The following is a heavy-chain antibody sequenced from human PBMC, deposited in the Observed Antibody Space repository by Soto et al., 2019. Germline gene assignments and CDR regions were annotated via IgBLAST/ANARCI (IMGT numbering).Heavy chain of an antibody. CDR3: ASKRGGYYDSSGYSHTYYFDY. Sequence: TLSLTCAASGGSISSGGYSWSWIRQPPGKGLEWIGYIYHSGSTYYNPSLKSRVTISVDRSKNQFSLKLSSVTAADTAVYYCASKRGGYYDSSGYSHTYYFDYWGQGTLVTVSS. CDR2: IYHSGST. CDR1: GGSISSGGYS. J-gene: IGHJ4*02. V-gene: IGHV4-30-2*01. D-gene: IGHD3-22*01.